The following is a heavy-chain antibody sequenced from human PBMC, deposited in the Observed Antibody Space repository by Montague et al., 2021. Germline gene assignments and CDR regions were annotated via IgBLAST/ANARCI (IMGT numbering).Heavy chain of an antibody. CDR1: GFTFSHYA. CDR2: ISYDGSNK. V-gene: IGHV3-30-3*01. J-gene: IGHJ3*02. CDR3: ARGRGVITFGGVIGYDAFDI. D-gene: IGHD3-16*02. Sequence: SLRLSCAASGFTFSHYAMNWVRQAPGKGLEWVAVISYDGSNKYYADSVKGRFTISRDNSKNTLYLQMNSLRAEDTAVYYCARGRGVITFGGVIGYDAFDIWGQGTMVTVSS.